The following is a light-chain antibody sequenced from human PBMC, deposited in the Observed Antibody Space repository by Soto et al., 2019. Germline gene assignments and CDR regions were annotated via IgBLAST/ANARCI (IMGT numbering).Light chain of an antibody. CDR3: EAWDDSLNGWV. Sequence: QSVLTQPPSASGTPGQRVTISCSGSSSNLGSNSVNWYQQVPGTAPKLLISSDNQRPSGVPDRFSGSQSGTSASLAISGLQSEDEADYHCEAWDDSLNGWVFGGGTKVTVL. V-gene: IGLV1-44*01. CDR1: SSNLGSNS. J-gene: IGLJ3*02. CDR2: SDN.